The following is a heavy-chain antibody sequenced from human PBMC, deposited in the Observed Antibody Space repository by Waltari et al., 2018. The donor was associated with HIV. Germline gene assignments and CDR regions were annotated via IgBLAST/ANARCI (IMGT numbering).Heavy chain of an antibody. CDR2: VNGDASST. CDR1: RFNFSNYW. Sequence: EVELVESGGGLVQPGGSLSLPWEASRFNFSNYWIYWVRQVPGKGLVWVSRVNGDASSTDYADSVRGRFTISRDNAKNTVFLQMDSLRAEDTAVYYCTRAVFWSTFFSDNFFDYWGQGTPLTVSS. D-gene: IGHD3-3*01. V-gene: IGHV3-74*01. CDR3: TRAVFWSTFFSDNFFDY. J-gene: IGHJ4*02.